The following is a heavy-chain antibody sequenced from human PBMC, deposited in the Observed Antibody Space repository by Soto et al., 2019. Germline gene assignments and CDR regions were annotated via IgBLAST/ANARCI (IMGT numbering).Heavy chain of an antibody. Sequence: EVQLVESGGGLVQPGGSLRLSCAASGFTFSSYSMNWVRQAPGKGLEWVSYISSSSSTIYYADSVKGRFTISRDNAKNSLYLQMNSLRAEDTAVYYCARDHYDFCSGWGSYWGQGTLVTVSS. CDR2: ISSSSSTI. J-gene: IGHJ4*02. CDR3: ARDHYDFCSGWGSY. CDR1: GFTFSSYS. D-gene: IGHD3-3*01. V-gene: IGHV3-48*01.